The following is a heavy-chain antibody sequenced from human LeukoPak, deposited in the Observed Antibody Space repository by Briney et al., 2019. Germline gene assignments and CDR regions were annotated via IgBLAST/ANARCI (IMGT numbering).Heavy chain of an antibody. CDR1: GFTFDDYA. Sequence: GRSLRFSCAASGFTFDDYAMHWVRQAPGKGLEWVSGISWNSGSIGYADSVKGRFTISRDNAKNSLYLQMNSLRAEDTALYYCAKDLVLRYFDWSFDYWGQGTLVTVSS. CDR2: ISWNSGSI. D-gene: IGHD3-9*01. J-gene: IGHJ4*02. CDR3: AKDLVLRYFDWSFDY. V-gene: IGHV3-9*01.